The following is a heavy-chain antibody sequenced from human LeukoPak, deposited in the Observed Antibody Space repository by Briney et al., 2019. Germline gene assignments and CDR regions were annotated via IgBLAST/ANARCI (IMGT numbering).Heavy chain of an antibody. CDR2: IYYSGST. Sequence: SETLSLTCTVSGGSISSYYWSWIRQPSGKGLEWIGYIYYSGSTNYNPSLKSRVTISVDTSKNQFSLKLSSVTAADTAVYYCARTTAAGTFPFDYWGQGTLVTASS. V-gene: IGHV4-59*01. CDR3: ARTTAAGTFPFDY. J-gene: IGHJ4*02. CDR1: GGSISSYY. D-gene: IGHD6-13*01.